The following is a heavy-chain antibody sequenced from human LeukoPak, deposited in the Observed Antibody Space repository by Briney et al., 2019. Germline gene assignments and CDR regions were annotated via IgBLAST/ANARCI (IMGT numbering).Heavy chain of an antibody. CDR3: ARGELRPNNWFDP. Sequence: PGGSLRLSCAASGFTFRDYHMSWFRQSPGKGLEWVSSITGDSRYSYYADSVKGRFTVSRDNSKNTLYLEVGSLTAEDTAVYYCARGELRPNNWFDPWGQGTLVTVSS. J-gene: IGHJ5*02. CDR1: GFTFRDYH. V-gene: IGHV3-23*01. CDR2: ITGDSRYS. D-gene: IGHD2/OR15-2a*01.